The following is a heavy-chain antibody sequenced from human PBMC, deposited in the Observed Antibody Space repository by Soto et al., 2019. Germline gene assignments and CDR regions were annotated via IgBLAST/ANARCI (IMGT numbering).Heavy chain of an antibody. J-gene: IGHJ4*02. CDR1: GFTFSSYW. V-gene: IGHV3-7*01. D-gene: IGHD2-2*01. Sequence: SGGSLRLSCAASGFTFSSYWMSWVRQAPGKGLEWVANINQGGSQKYYVDSVKGRFTISRDNAKNSLYPQMNSLRAEDTAVYYCARIYCSTTSCYYDYWGQGTLVTVSS. CDR2: INQGGSQK. CDR3: ARIYCSTTSCYYDY.